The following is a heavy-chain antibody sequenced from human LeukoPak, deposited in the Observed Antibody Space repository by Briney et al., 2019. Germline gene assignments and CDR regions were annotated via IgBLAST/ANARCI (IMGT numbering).Heavy chain of an antibody. D-gene: IGHD6-13*01. CDR1: GGTFSSYA. J-gene: IGHJ3*02. Sequence: SVKVSCKASGGTFSSYAISWVRQAPGQGLEWMGGIIPIFGTANYAQKFQGRVTITADESTSTAYMELSSLRSEDTAVYYCARVRPGIADAFDIWGQGTMVTVSS. CDR3: ARVRPGIADAFDI. V-gene: IGHV1-69*13. CDR2: IIPIFGTA.